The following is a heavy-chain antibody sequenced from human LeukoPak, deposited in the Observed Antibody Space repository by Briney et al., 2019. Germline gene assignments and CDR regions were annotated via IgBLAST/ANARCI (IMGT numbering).Heavy chain of an antibody. CDR2: ISYDGSNK. J-gene: IGHJ4*02. Sequence: GRSLRLSCAASGFTFSSYGMHWVRQAPGKGLEWVAVISYDGSNKYYADSVKGRFTISRDNSKNTLYLQMNSLRAEDTAVYYCARDLLVYFDYWGQGTLVTVSS. V-gene: IGHV3-30*19. CDR3: ARDLLVYFDY. D-gene: IGHD3-10*01. CDR1: GFTFSSYG.